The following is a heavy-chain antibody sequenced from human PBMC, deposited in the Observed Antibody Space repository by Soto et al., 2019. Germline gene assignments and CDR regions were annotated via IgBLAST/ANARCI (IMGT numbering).Heavy chain of an antibody. CDR1: GFTFSSYW. CDR3: ARGSPYSSSWYTDAFDI. J-gene: IGHJ3*02. CDR2: IKQDGSEK. Sequence: GGSLRLSCAASGFTFSSYWMSWVRQAPGKGLEWVANIKQDGSEKYYVDSVKGRFTISRDNAKNSLYLQMNSLRAEDTAVYYCARGSPYSSSWYTDAFDIWGQGTMVTVSS. D-gene: IGHD6-13*01. V-gene: IGHV3-7*01.